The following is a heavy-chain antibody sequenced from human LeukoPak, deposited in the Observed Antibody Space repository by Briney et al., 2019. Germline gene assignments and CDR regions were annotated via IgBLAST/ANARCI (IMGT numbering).Heavy chain of an antibody. CDR2: RYYRGST. CDR1: GGSISSSSYY. CDR3: ARGRSGSYYDYFDP. J-gene: IGHJ5*02. Sequence: SETLSLTCTVSGGSISSSSYYWGWIRQPPGKGLEWIGSRYYRGSTYYNPSLKSRVTISVDTSKNQFPLKLSSVTAADTAVYYCARGRSGSYYDYFDPWGQGTLVTVSS. D-gene: IGHD1-26*01. V-gene: IGHV4-39*06.